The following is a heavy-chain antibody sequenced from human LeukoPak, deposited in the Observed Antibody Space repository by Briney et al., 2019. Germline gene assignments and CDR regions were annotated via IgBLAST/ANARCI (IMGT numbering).Heavy chain of an antibody. D-gene: IGHD6-13*01. Sequence: PGGSLRLSCAASGFTFSHFGMHWVRQAPGKGLEWVAFIRYDGSNKYYADSVKGRFTISRDNSKNTLYLQMNSQRAEDTAVYYCAKDGIAAGGLDAFDIWAKGQWSPSLQ. V-gene: IGHV3-30*02. J-gene: IGHJ3*02. CDR3: AKDGIAAGGLDAFDI. CDR2: IRYDGSNK. CDR1: GFTFSHFG.